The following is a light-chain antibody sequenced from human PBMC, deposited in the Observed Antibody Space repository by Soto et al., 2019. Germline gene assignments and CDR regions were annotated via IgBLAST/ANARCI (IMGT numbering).Light chain of an antibody. Sequence: EIVLTQSPATLSVSPGERATLSCRASHSVSSNLAWYQQKPGQAPRLLIYGASSRATGIPDRFSGSGSGTDFTLTISRLEPEDFAVYYCQQYDTSGTFGQGTKVDIK. CDR2: GAS. CDR3: QQYDTSGT. CDR1: HSVSSN. J-gene: IGKJ1*01. V-gene: IGKV3-20*01.